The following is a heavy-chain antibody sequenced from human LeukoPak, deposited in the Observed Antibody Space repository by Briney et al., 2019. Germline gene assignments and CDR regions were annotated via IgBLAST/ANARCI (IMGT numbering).Heavy chain of an antibody. Sequence: GGSLRLSCAASRFTFSDYYMSWLRQAPGKGLVWVTYISSSGSTIYYADSVKGRFTISRDNAKNSLYLQMNSLRAEDTAVYYCARDGPYDYVWGSYRYYYYGMDVWGQGTTVTVSS. CDR1: RFTFSDYY. D-gene: IGHD3-16*02. CDR2: ISSSGSTI. CDR3: ARDGPYDYVWGSYRYYYYGMDV. V-gene: IGHV3-11*01. J-gene: IGHJ6*02.